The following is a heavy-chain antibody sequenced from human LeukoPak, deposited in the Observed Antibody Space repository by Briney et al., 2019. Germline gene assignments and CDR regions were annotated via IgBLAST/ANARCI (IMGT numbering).Heavy chain of an antibody. CDR2: ISSGDRT. J-gene: IGHJ4*02. V-gene: IGHV3-23*01. CDR1: GFTFSSYA. CDR3: AKDVTASPYFHWFDN. D-gene: IGHD3-9*01. Sequence: PGGSLRLSCAASGFTFSSYAMSWVRQAPGKGLEWVAGISSGDRTFHAESVKGRFIISRDKSKDTLYLQMNSLRAEDTAVYYCAKDVTASPYFHWFDNWGQGTQVIVSS.